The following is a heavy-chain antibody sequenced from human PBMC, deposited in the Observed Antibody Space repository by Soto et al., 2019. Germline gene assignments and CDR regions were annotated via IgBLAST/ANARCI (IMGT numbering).Heavy chain of an antibody. V-gene: IGHV2-5*02. Sequence: QITLKESGPTLVKPTQTLTLTCTFSGFSLTTRGVGVGWIRQPPGKALECLALIYWDDDKRYSPFLQSRLSITKETSKNQVVLTMTNVDPVDTATYYCAHIPNYSQYDWFDPWGQGTLVSVSS. CDR3: AHIPNYSQYDWFDP. D-gene: IGHD2-21*01. J-gene: IGHJ5*02. CDR2: IYWDDDK. CDR1: GFSLTTRGVG.